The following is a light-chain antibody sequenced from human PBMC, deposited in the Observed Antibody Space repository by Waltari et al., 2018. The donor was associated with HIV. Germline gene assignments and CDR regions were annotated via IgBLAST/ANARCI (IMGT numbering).Light chain of an antibody. Sequence: QSALTQPASVSGSPGQSITISCNETSRDVSTYKLVSWYQQHPGKVPKLIIYEINKRPSGVSNRFSGSKSGNMASLTISGLQAEDEAFYHCCSYAGRSTFVLFGGGTKLTVL. CDR3: CSYAGRSTFVL. CDR2: EIN. J-gene: IGLJ2*01. CDR1: SRDVSTYKL. V-gene: IGLV2-23*02.